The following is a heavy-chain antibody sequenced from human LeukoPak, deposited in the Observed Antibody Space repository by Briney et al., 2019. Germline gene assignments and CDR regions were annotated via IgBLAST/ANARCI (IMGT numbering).Heavy chain of an antibody. CDR3: ARGSRGAMVNY. CDR2: INHSGST. Sequence: SETLSLTCAVYGGSFSGYYWSWLRQPPGKGLEWIGEINHSGSTYYNPSLKSRVTISVDRSKNQFSLKLSSVTAADTAVYYCARGSRGAMVNYWGQGTLVTVSS. CDR1: GGSFSGYY. V-gene: IGHV4-34*01. J-gene: IGHJ4*02. D-gene: IGHD5-18*01.